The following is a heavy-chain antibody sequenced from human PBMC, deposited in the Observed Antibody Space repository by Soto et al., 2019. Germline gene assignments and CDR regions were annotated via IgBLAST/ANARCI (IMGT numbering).Heavy chain of an antibody. CDR2: ISYDGTNT. CDR3: AKVRSSGWSYAIDI. V-gene: IGHV3-30*18. CDR1: GFTFSSYG. Sequence: QVQLVESGGGVVQPGRSLRPSCAASGFTFSSYGMHWVRQAPGKRLEWVAAISYDGTNTYYADSVKGGFTISRDNSNNTLYLQMDSLRVEDTAVFYCAKVRSSGWSYAIDIWGQGTMVTVSS. D-gene: IGHD6-19*01. J-gene: IGHJ3*02.